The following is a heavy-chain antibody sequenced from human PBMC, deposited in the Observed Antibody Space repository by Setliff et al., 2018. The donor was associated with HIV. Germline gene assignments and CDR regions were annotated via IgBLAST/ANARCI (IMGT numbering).Heavy chain of an antibody. CDR1: GDNFNTDW. D-gene: IGHD4-17*01. Sequence: PGESLKISCKGPGDNFNTDWIAWVRQMPGKGLEWMGSIFPGDSDTRYSPSFQGQVTIPADKSISTVYLHWGSLKASDTALYYCASLRGDYVGQYFYYMDVWGKGTTVTVSS. CDR3: ASLRGDYVGQYFYYMDV. J-gene: IGHJ6*03. V-gene: IGHV5-51*01. CDR2: IFPGDSDT.